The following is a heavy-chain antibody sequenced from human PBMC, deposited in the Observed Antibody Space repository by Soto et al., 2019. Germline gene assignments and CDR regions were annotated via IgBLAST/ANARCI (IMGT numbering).Heavy chain of an antibody. CDR2: IYHSGST. V-gene: IGHV4-38-2*01. CDR3: AIGTIFGVVPWDDNWFDP. D-gene: IGHD3-3*02. CDR1: GYSSSSGDY. Sequence: XEALSLTSAVPGYSSSSGDYWGWIRQPPGNGLEWIGSIYHSGSTYYNPSLKSRVTISVDTSKNQFSLKLSSVTAADTAVYYCAIGTIFGVVPWDDNWFDPSGQATLVTVSS. J-gene: IGHJ5*02.